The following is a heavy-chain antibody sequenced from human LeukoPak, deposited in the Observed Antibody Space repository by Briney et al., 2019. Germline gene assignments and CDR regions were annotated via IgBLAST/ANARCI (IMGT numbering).Heavy chain of an antibody. V-gene: IGHV3-73*01. J-gene: IGHJ4*02. Sequence: GGSLRLSCAASGFTFSGSALHWVRQASGKGLEWVGRIRNTANGYATAYAASVKGRFTISRDDSKNTAYLQMDSLKTEDTAVYYCAGNYYGSGSYADFDYWGQGTLVTVSS. CDR1: GFTFSGSA. CDR2: IRNTANGYAT. CDR3: AGNYYGSGSYADFDY. D-gene: IGHD3-10*01.